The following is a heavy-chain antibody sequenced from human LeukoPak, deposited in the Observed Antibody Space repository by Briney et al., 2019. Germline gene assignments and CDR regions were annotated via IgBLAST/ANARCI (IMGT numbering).Heavy chain of an antibody. J-gene: IGHJ4*02. CDR1: GFTFDDYA. CDR3: AKAVDDYNLYDY. Sequence: PGGSLRLSCAASGFTFDDYAMHWVRQAPGKGLEWVSGISWNSGSIGYADSVKGRFTISRDNAKNSLYLQMNSLRAEDTALYYCAKAVDDYNLYDYWGQGTLVTVSS. V-gene: IGHV3-9*01. D-gene: IGHD5-24*01. CDR2: ISWNSGSI.